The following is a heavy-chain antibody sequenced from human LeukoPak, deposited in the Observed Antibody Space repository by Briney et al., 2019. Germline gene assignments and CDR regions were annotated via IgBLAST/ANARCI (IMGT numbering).Heavy chain of an antibody. V-gene: IGHV3-30*04. CDR1: GFTFSSYA. CDR3: ASERTYYFDY. J-gene: IGHJ4*02. Sequence: GGSLRLSCAASGFTFSSYAMHWVRQAPGKGLEWEAVISYDGSNKYYADSVKGRFTISRDNSKNTLYLQMNSLRAEDTAVYYCASERTYYFDYWGQGTLVTVSS. CDR2: ISYDGSNK.